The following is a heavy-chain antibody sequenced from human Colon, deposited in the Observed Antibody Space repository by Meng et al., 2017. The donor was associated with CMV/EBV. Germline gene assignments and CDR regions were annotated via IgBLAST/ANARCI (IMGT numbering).Heavy chain of an antibody. J-gene: IGHJ4*02. CDR3: AKTSYSYASGFPDY. D-gene: IGHD3-16*01. CDR2: IFSGGSNT. CDR1: GFTFSNYA. V-gene: IGHV3-23*03. Sequence: GESLKISCAASGFTFSNYAMTWVRQTPGKGLEWVSLIFSGGSNTFYADSVKARFTISRDNSKNTLYLQMNSLRVEDTAMYYCAKTSYSYASGFPDYWGQGTLVTVSS.